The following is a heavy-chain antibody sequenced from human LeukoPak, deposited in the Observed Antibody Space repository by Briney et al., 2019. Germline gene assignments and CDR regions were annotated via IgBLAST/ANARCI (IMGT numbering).Heavy chain of an antibody. J-gene: IGHJ3*02. CDR2: INPNSGGT. D-gene: IGHD1-26*01. CDR3: ARRGSYPKNDAFDI. Sequence: GASVKVSCKASGYTFTGYYMHWVRHAPGQGLEWMGWINPNSGGTNYAQKFQGRVTMTRDTSISTAYMELSRLRSDDTAVYYCARRGSYPKNDAFDIWGQGTMVTVSS. V-gene: IGHV1-2*02. CDR1: GYTFTGYY.